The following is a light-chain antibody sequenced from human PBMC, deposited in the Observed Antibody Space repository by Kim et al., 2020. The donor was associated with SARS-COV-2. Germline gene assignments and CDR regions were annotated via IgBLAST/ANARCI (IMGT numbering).Light chain of an antibody. CDR3: QQYDNLPIT. CDR2: DAS. V-gene: IGKV1-33*01. CDR1: QDISNY. Sequence: SSVGDRVTITCQATQDISNYLNWYQQKPGQAPTLLIYDASNLATGVPSRFSGSGSGTDFTFTISSLQPEDIATYYCQQYDNLPITFGQGTRLEIK. J-gene: IGKJ5*01.